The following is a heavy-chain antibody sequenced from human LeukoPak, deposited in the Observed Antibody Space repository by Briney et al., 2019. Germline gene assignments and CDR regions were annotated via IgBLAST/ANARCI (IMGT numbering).Heavy chain of an antibody. Sequence: SETLSLTCTVSGGSISSYYWSWIRQPPGKGLEWIGYIYYSGSTNYNPSLKSRVTISVDTSKNQFSLKLSSVAAADTAVYYCARGLDDYVWGSYRYTLDYWGQGTLVTVSS. CDR2: IYYSGST. J-gene: IGHJ4*02. CDR1: GGSISSYY. V-gene: IGHV4-59*01. D-gene: IGHD3-16*02. CDR3: ARGLDDYVWGSYRYTLDY.